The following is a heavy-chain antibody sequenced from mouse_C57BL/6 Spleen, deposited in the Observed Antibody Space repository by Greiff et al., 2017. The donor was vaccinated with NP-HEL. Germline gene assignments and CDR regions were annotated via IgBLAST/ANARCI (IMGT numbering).Heavy chain of an antibody. CDR3: AKSHYGNLDWYFDV. CDR2: IDPSDSYT. CDR1: GYTFTSYW. Sequence: QVQLQQSGAELVRPGTSVKLSCKASGYTFTSYWMHWVKQRPGQGLEWIGVIDPSDSYTNYNQKFKGKATLTVDTSSSTAYMQLSSLTSEDSAVYYCAKSHYGNLDWYFDVWGTGTTVTVSS. D-gene: IGHD2-1*01. V-gene: IGHV1-59*01. J-gene: IGHJ1*03.